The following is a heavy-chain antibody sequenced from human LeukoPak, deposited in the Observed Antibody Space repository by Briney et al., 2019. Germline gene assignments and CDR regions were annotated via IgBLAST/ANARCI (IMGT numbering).Heavy chain of an antibody. CDR2: ISGDAGST. V-gene: IGHV3-43*02. D-gene: IGHD3-10*01. CDR1: GFTFDDYA. J-gene: IGHJ4*02. Sequence: GGSLRLSCAASGFTFDDYAMRWVRQPPGKGLKWVSLISGDAGSTYYADSVKGRFTISRDNSKNSLYLQMNSLRTEDTALYYCAKVRSRVSSGYDYFDYWGQGTLVTVSS. CDR3: AKVRSRVSSGYDYFDY.